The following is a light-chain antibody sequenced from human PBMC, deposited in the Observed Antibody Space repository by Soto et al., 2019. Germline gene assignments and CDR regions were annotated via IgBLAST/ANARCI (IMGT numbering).Light chain of an antibody. V-gene: IGLV2-23*02. J-gene: IGLJ3*02. CDR1: SSDVGSYNL. Sequence: QSALTQPASVSGSPGQSINISCTGTSSDVGSYNLVSWYQQHPGKAPKVMIYEVTKRPSGVSNRFSGSKSGNTASLTISGLQAEDEADYYCCSYAGSSTFWVFGGGTKLTVL. CDR2: EVT. CDR3: CSYAGSSTFWV.